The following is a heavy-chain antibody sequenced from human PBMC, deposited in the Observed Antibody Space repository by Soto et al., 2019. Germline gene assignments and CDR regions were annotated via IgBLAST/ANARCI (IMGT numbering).Heavy chain of an antibody. CDR1: GGSISSHY. J-gene: IGHJ5*02. CDR2: VSYSGST. CDR3: VRDGRYCGSGGCYRIPWFDP. V-gene: IGHV4-59*11. D-gene: IGHD2-15*01. Sequence: SETLSLTCTVSGGSISSHYWSWIRQPPGKGLEWIGYVSYSGSTNYNPSLKSRVTISVDTSKNQFSLKLSSVTAADTAVYYCVRDGRYCGSGGCYRIPWFDPWGQGTLVTAPQ.